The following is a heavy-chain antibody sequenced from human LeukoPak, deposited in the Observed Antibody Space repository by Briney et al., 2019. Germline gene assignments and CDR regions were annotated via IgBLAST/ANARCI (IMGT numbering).Heavy chain of an antibody. V-gene: IGHV1-18*04. CDR3: ARACSSTSCYTAWLDP. CDR2: ISAYNGNT. Sequence: ASVKVSCKASGYTFTSYYMHWVRQAPGQGLEWMGWISAYNGNTNYAQKLQGRVTMTTDTSTSTAYMELRSLRSDDTAVYYCARACSSTSCYTAWLDPWGQGTLVTVSS. J-gene: IGHJ5*02. D-gene: IGHD2-2*02. CDR1: GYTFTSYY.